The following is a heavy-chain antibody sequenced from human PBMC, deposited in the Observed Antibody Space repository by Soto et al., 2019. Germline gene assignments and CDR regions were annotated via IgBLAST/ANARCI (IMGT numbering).Heavy chain of an antibody. CDR2: IHHSGRT. CDR3: VRGWNVPDWHDP. Sequence: ETLSLTRTVSGGSINSHFWTWIRQPPGTGLECIGYIHHSGRTHYNPSLKSRVTMSIDTSKNQFSLKLTSVTAADTAVYYCVRGWNVPDWHDPWSQGTLVTVSS. J-gene: IGHJ5*02. CDR1: GGSINSHF. V-gene: IGHV4-59*11. D-gene: IGHD3-10*02.